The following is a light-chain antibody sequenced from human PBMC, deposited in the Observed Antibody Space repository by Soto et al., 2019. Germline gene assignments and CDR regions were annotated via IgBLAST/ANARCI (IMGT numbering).Light chain of an antibody. CDR2: GAS. CDR3: QQYDNVPFT. CDR1: QSVSSSY. V-gene: IGKV3-20*01. Sequence: EIVLTQSPGTLSLSPGERATLSCRASQSVSSSYLAWYQQKPGQAPRLLIYGASSRATGIPDRFSGSGSGTDFTLTISRLEPEDFAVYYCQQYDNVPFTFGPGTKVDIK. J-gene: IGKJ3*01.